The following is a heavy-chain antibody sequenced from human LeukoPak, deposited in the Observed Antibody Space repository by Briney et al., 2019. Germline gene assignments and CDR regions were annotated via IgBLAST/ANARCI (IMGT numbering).Heavy chain of an antibody. V-gene: IGHV4-59*08. Sequence: SETLSLTCTVSGGSTSSRFWTWIRQPPGKGLEWLGYVYNSGSTNYNPSLQSRVTMTLDASKNQFYLRLTSVTAADTAVYFCATDDYGVFDASDVWGQGTVVTVSS. CDR1: GGSTSSRF. CDR2: VYNSGST. D-gene: IGHD3-16*01. CDR3: ATDDYGVFDASDV. J-gene: IGHJ3*01.